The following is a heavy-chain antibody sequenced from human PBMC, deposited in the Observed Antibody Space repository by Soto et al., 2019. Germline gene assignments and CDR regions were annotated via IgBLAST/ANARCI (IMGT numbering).Heavy chain of an antibody. CDR2: MSPSGDST. D-gene: IGHD6-6*01. Sequence: ASVKVSCKASGFDVTKFYIHWVRQAPGQGLEWVGMMSPSGDSTTYAQKFQDRVSVTRDTSTSTLYMEMSSLRSEDTALYYCAKAQYSRSSGWFDPWGQGTLVTVSS. CDR3: AKAQYSRSSGWFDP. J-gene: IGHJ5*02. CDR1: GFDVTKFY. V-gene: IGHV1-46*01.